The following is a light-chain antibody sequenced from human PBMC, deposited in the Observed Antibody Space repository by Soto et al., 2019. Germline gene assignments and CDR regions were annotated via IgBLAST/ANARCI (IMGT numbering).Light chain of an antibody. Sequence: DVQMTQSPSTLSASVGDRVTITCRASQSINNWLAWYQQRPGKAPKLLIYKASTLETGVPSRFSGSGSGTHFTFTIASLQPEDTAIYYCQQYYDLPITFGQGTRLEIK. CDR1: QSINNW. CDR3: QQYYDLPIT. CDR2: KAS. V-gene: IGKV1-5*03. J-gene: IGKJ5*01.